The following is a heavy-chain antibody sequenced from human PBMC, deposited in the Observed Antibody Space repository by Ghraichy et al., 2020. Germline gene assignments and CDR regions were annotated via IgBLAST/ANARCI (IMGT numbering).Heavy chain of an antibody. J-gene: IGHJ4*02. CDR2: ISGSGDTT. V-gene: IGHV3-23*01. Sequence: GKKRVSSISGSGDTTYYADSVKGRFTISRDNSKNTRYRQMNSLRAADTSVYYCATASGGDSYPNWGQVTLVTVSS. CDR3: ATASGGDSYPN. D-gene: IGHD2-21*02.